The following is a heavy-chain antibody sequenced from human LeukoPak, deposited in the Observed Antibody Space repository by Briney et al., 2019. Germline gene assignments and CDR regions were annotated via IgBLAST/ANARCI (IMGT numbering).Heavy chain of an antibody. CDR2: IYSSGGT. CDR1: GGSISGYY. J-gene: IGHJ4*02. CDR3: ARDFCSGGSCYSYFHY. D-gene: IGHD2-15*01. Sequence: SETLSLTCTVSGGSISGYYWSWIRQPPGKGLEWIGYIYSSGGTNYDPSLKSRVTISLDTSKNQFSLRLSSVTAADTAVYYCARDFCSGGSCYSYFHYWGQGTLVTVSS. V-gene: IGHV4-59*01.